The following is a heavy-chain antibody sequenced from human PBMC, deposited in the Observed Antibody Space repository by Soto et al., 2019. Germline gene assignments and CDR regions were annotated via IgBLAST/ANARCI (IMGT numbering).Heavy chain of an antibody. CDR2: ISVSDAFI. Sequence: GGSLSLSCAASGFNVGAFAVNWVRQAPGKGLEWVSGISVSDAFIYYADSVRGRFSISRDASENILYLQMNSLRVDDTALYYCTRETVAGITGLDYWGPGTLVTVSS. V-gene: IGHV3-23*01. D-gene: IGHD1-20*01. J-gene: IGHJ4*02. CDR1: GFNVGAFA. CDR3: TRETVAGITGLDY.